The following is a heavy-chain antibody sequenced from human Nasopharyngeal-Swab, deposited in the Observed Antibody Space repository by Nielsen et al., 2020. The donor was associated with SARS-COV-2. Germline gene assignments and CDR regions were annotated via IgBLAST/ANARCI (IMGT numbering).Heavy chain of an antibody. CDR3: AREVASANKNAFDI. CDR1: GGSISSGDYY. CDR2: IYSSANT. V-gene: IGHV4-30-4*01. J-gene: IGHJ3*02. D-gene: IGHD2/OR15-2a*01. Sequence: SETLSLTCSVSGGSISSGDYYWSWFRQPPGKGLEWIGYIYSSANTYYNPSLKRRVNMSVDMSKNQFSLKLSSVTAADTAVYYCAREVASANKNAFDIWGQGTMVTVSS.